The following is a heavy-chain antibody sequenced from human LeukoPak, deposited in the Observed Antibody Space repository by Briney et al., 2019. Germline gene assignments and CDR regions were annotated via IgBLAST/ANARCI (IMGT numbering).Heavy chain of an antibody. J-gene: IGHJ4*02. V-gene: IGHV3-48*03. D-gene: IGHD4-17*01. Sequence: PGGSLRLSCAASGSTFSSYEMNWVRQAPGKGLEWVSYISSSGSTIYYADSVKGRFTISRDNAKNSLYLQMNSLRAEDTAVYYCAREYGDYPDFDYWGQGTLVTVSS. CDR3: AREYGDYPDFDY. CDR2: ISSSGSTI. CDR1: GSTFSSYE.